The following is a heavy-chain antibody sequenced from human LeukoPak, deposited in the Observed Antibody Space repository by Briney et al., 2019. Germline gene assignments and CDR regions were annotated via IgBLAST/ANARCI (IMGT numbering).Heavy chain of an antibody. CDR1: GGSISSSSYY. V-gene: IGHV4-39*07. Sequence: PSETLSLTCTVSGGSISSSSYYWGWIRQPPGKGLEWIGSIYYSGSTYYNPSLKSRVTISVDTSKNQFSLKLSSVTAADTAVYYCASMEGYSLYAFDIWGQGTMVTVSS. J-gene: IGHJ3*02. D-gene: IGHD2-21*01. CDR3: ASMEGYSLYAFDI. CDR2: IYYSGST.